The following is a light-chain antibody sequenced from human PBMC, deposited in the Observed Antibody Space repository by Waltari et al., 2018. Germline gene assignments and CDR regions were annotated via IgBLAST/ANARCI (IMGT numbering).Light chain of an antibody. CDR2: YDT. CDR3: QFYDYSTRV. V-gene: IGLV6-57*04. CDR1: SGSIASNY. Sequence: NFILTQPPSVSESPGQPVTISCTRSSGSIASNYVQWFQQLRGSAPTTVIYYDTERPSGVPDRFSGSIHSAPNPASLTISGQKTEDEADYYCQFYDYSTRVFGGGNKLTVL. J-gene: IGLJ2*01.